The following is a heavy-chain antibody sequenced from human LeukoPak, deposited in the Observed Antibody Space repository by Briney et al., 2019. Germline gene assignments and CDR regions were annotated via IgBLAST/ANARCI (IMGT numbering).Heavy chain of an antibody. Sequence: PGGSLRLSCPASGFTYSNYAMTWVRQAPGEGLEWVSAISSGGDTTYYAESVKGRFTISRDNSKTTLYLQMDSLRAEDTAVYYCARVGPTIRIIDYWGQGTLVTVSS. J-gene: IGHJ4*02. D-gene: IGHD1-26*01. V-gene: IGHV3-23*01. CDR2: ISSGGDTT. CDR1: GFTYSNYA. CDR3: ARVGPTIRIIDY.